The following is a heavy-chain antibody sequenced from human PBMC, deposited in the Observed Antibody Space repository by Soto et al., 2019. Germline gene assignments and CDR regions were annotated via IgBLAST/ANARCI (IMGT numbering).Heavy chain of an antibody. D-gene: IGHD3-10*01. CDR1: GGSISSSSYY. CDR3: ARHLPGKYYCDY. CDR2: IYYSGST. J-gene: IGHJ4*02. Sequence: QLQLQESGPGLVKPSETLSLTCTVSGGSISSSSYYWGWIRQPPGKGLEWIGSIYYSGSTYYNPSLRRRVTISVDRSTTQFSLKLSSVTAADTAVYYCARHLPGKYYCDYWGQGTLVTVSS. V-gene: IGHV4-39*01.